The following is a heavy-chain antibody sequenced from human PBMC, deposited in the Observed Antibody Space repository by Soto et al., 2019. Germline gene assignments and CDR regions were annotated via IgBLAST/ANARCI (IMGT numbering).Heavy chain of an antibody. V-gene: IGHV3-53*01. D-gene: IGHD3-22*01. CDR1: GFAVSNNY. J-gene: IGHJ4*02. CDR3: ARAGSPFDSDSSGYWGFDH. Sequence: PGGSLRLSCVASGFAVSNNYMNWVRQAPGKGLEWVSVVYSGGTTYYADSVRGRFTASRDDSKNTLFLQMSSLRAEDTAVYYCARAGSPFDSDSSGYWGFDHWGQGTLVTVSS. CDR2: VYSGGTT.